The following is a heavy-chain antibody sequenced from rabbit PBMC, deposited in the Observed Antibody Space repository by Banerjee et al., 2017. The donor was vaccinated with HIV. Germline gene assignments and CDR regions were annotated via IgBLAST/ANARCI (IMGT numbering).Heavy chain of an antibody. CDR1: GIDFSSGYY. CDR3: ARGLGTGYSGDL. D-gene: IGHD7-1*01. CDR2: IETKTDSGST. V-gene: IGHV1S45*01. J-gene: IGHJ4*01. Sequence: QEQLEESGGGLVKPEGSLTLTCKASGIDFSSGYYMCWVRQAPGKGLELIACIETKTDSGSTWYASWAKGRFTISKTSSTTVTLQMTSLTAADTATYFCARGLGTGYSGDLWGPGTLVTVS.